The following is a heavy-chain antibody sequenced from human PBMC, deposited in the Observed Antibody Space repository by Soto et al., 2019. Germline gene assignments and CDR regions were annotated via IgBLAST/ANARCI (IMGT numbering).Heavy chain of an antibody. CDR2: ISYDGSKK. V-gene: IGHV3-30*18. CDR1: GFTFDNYG. CDR3: AKDLDVVVVVTATRGLDV. Sequence: QVQLVESGGGVVQPGRSLRLSCAASGFTFDNYGLHWFRQATGKGLEWVAVISYDGSKKFYADSVTGRFTISRDNSENTLYLQMKTLRVEDTAVYYCAKDLDVVVVVTATRGLDVCGQGTTVTVSS. D-gene: IGHD2-15*01. J-gene: IGHJ6*02.